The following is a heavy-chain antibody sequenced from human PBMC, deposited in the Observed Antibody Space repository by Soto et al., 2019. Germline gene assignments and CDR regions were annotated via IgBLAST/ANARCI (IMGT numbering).Heavy chain of an antibody. V-gene: IGHV4-31*02. Sequence: LRLSCAASGFALSDYYMSWIRQHPGKGLEWIGYIYYSGSTFYNPSLKSRVTISVDTSKNQFSLKLSSVTAADTAVYYCARDVGHYYDSNGFDYWGQGTLVTVSS. CDR2: IYYSGST. CDR1: GFALSDYY. J-gene: IGHJ4*02. D-gene: IGHD3-22*01. CDR3: ARDVGHYYDSNGFDY.